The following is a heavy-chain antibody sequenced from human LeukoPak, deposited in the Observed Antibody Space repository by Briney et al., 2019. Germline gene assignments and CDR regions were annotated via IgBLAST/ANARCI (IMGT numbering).Heavy chain of an antibody. CDR1: GYSITSDYY. CDR3: ARLRSM. V-gene: IGHV4-34*01. CDR2: INHSGST. J-gene: IGHJ4*02. Sequence: PSETLSLTCTVSGYSITSDYYWSWIRQPPGKGLEWIGEINHSGSTNYNPSLKSRVTISVDTSKNQFSLKLSSVTAADTAVYYCARLRSMWGQGTLVTVSS.